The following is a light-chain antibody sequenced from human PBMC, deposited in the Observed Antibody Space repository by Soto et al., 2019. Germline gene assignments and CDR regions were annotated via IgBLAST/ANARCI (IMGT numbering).Light chain of an antibody. CDR1: QSVSIN. Sequence: EIVMTQSPATLSVSPGDRVTLSCRASQSVSINLAWYQQKVGQAPRLLIYVASTRATGIPARFSGSGSGTEFTLTISSLQSEDFAVYYCQQYNKWPLTFGGGTKVEIK. J-gene: IGKJ4*01. CDR3: QQYNKWPLT. CDR2: VAS. V-gene: IGKV3-15*01.